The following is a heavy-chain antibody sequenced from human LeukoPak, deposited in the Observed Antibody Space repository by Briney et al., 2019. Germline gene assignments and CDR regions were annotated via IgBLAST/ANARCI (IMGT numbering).Heavy chain of an antibody. CDR3: ARDRDDYYDSSGYYFFDY. Sequence: SVKASCKASGGTFSSYAISWVRQAPGQGLEWMGRIIPILGIANYAQKFQGRVTITADKSTSTAYMELSSLRSEDTAVYYCARDRDDYYDSSGYYFFDYWGQGTLVTVSS. CDR1: GGTFSSYA. V-gene: IGHV1-69*04. J-gene: IGHJ4*02. CDR2: IIPILGIA. D-gene: IGHD3-22*01.